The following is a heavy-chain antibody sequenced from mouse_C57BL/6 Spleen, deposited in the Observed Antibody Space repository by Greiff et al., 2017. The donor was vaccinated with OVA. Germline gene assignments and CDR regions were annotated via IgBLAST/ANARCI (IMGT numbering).Heavy chain of an antibody. D-gene: IGHD4-1*01. CDR1: GFTFSDYG. V-gene: IGHV5-17*01. Sequence: EVKLMESGGGLVKPGGSLKLSCAASGFTFSDYGMHWVRQAPEKGLEWVAYISSGSSTIYYADTVKGRFTISRDNAKNTLFLQMTSLRSEDTAMYYCARLTGMAYWGQGTLVTVSA. CDR3: ARLTGMAY. J-gene: IGHJ3*01. CDR2: ISSGSSTI.